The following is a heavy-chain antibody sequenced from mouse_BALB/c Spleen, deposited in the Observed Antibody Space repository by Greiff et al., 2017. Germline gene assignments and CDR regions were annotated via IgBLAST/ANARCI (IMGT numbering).Heavy chain of an antibody. CDR1: GFTFSSYA. V-gene: IGHV5-6-5*01. CDR3: ASLWLLGY. CDR2: ISSGGST. J-gene: IGHJ2*01. Sequence: EVHLVESGGGLVKPGGSLKLSCAASGFTFSSYAMSWVRQTPEKRLEWVASISSGGSTYYPDSVKGRFTISRDNARNILYLQMSSLRSEDTAMYYCASLWLLGYWGQGTTLTVSS. D-gene: IGHD2-3*01.